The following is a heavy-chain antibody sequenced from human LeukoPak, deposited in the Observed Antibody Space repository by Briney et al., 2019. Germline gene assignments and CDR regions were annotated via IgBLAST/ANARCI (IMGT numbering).Heavy chain of an antibody. CDR3: ARDRYGGIIDY. V-gene: IGHV4-34*01. Sequence: SETLSLTCAVYGGSFSGYYWSWIRQPPGKGLEWIGEINHSGSTNYNPSLKSRVTMSVDTSKNQFSLKLTSVTAADTAMYYCARDRYGGIIDYWGQGTLVTVSS. D-gene: IGHD1-1*01. CDR2: INHSGST. CDR1: GGSFSGYY. J-gene: IGHJ4*02.